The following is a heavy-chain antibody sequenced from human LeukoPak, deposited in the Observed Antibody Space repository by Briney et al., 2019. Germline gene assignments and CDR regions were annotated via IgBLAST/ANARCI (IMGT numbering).Heavy chain of an antibody. CDR2: IHYSGSA. Sequence: SNNYMGWIRQPPGKGLEWIGSIHYSGSAYYNPSLKSRVTISVDTSKNQFSLKVSSVIAADTAAYYCARRGTAATGTGFDYWGQGTLVTVSS. CDR1: SNNY. J-gene: IGHJ4*02. V-gene: IGHV4-39*01. D-gene: IGHD6-13*01. CDR3: ARRGTAATGTGFDY.